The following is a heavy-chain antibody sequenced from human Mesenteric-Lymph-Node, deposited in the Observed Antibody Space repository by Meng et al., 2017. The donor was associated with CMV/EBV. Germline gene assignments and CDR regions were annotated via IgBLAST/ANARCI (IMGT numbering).Heavy chain of an antibody. CDR2: IIPIFGTA. J-gene: IGHJ6*02. CDR1: GGTFSSYA. CDR3: ARVREVGNYGMDV. D-gene: IGHD1-26*01. V-gene: IGHV1-69*05. Sequence: SVKVSCKASGGTFSSYAISWVRQAPGQGLEWMGGIIPIFGTANYAKKLQGRVTMTTDTSTSTAYMELRSLRSDDTAVYYCARVREVGNYGMDVWGQGTTVTVSS.